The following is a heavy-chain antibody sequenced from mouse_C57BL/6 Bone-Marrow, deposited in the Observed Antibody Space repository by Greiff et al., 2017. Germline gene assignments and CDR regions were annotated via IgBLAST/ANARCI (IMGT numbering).Heavy chain of an antibody. CDR1: GYTFTSYG. D-gene: IGHD2-1*01. Sequence: VQLQQSGPELVKPGASVKLSCKASGYTFTSYGINWVKQRPGQGLEWIGWIYPRDGSTKYNEKFKGKATLTVDTSSSTAYMELHSLTSEDSAVDFCAREVDYGNYCWFADWGQGTLVTVSA. CDR2: IYPRDGST. J-gene: IGHJ3*01. V-gene: IGHV1-85*01. CDR3: AREVDYGNYCWFAD.